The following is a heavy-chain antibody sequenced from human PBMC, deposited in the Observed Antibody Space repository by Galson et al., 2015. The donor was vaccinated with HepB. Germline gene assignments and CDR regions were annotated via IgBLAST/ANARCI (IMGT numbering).Heavy chain of an antibody. V-gene: IGHV1-2*02. CDR2: INPNSGGT. CDR1: GYTFTGYY. J-gene: IGHJ3*02. Sequence: SVKVSCKASGYTFTGYYMHWVRQAPGQGLEWMGWINPNSGGTNYAQKFQGRVTMTRDTSISTAYMELSRLRSDDTAVYDCARDGVDSDSGSYMRAFDIWGQGTMVTASS. D-gene: IGHD1-26*01. CDR3: ARDGVDSDSGSYMRAFDI.